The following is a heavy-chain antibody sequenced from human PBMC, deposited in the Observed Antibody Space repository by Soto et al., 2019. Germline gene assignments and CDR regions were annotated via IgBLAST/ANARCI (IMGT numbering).Heavy chain of an antibody. CDR2: IWYDGSNK. D-gene: IGHD6-6*01. Sequence: PGGSLRLSCAASGFTFSSYGMHWVRQAPGKGLEWVAVIWYDGSNKYYADSVKGRFTISRDNSKNTLYLQMNSLRAEDTAVYYCAREKASGYSSSSVFFDYWGQGTLVTVSS. V-gene: IGHV3-33*01. J-gene: IGHJ4*02. CDR3: AREKASGYSSSSVFFDY. CDR1: GFTFSSYG.